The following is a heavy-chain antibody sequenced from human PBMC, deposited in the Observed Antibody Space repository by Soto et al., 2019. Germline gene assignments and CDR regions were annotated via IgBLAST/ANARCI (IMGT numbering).Heavy chain of an antibody. V-gene: IGHV1-2*04. CDR2: INPNSGGT. CDR1: GYTFTGYY. CDR3: ASGRGGGDWNAFDI. Sequence: ASVKVSCKASGYTFTGYYMHWVRQAPGQGLEWMGWINPNSGGTNYAQKFQGWGTMTRDTSISTAYMELSRLRSDDTAVYYCASGRGGGDWNAFDIWGQGTMVPVSS. J-gene: IGHJ3*02. D-gene: IGHD2-21*02.